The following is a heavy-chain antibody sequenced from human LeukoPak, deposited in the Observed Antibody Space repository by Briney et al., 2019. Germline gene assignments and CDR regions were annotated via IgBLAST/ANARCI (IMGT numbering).Heavy chain of an antibody. J-gene: IGHJ4*02. CDR1: GFTFSSYW. Sequence: GGPLRLSCAASGFTFSSYWMSWVRQAPGKGLEWVANIRQDGSEKYYVDSVKGRFTISRDNAKNSLYLQMNSLRAEDTAVYYCARGRSGGYFDYWGQGTLVTVSS. CDR2: IRQDGSEK. V-gene: IGHV3-7*03. CDR3: ARGRSGGYFDY. D-gene: IGHD3-16*01.